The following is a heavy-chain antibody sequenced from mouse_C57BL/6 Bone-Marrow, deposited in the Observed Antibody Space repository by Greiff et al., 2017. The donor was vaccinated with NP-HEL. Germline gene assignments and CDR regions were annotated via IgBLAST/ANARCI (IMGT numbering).Heavy chain of an antibody. J-gene: IGHJ4*01. V-gene: IGHV5-6*01. CDR2: ISSGGSYT. Sequence: EVKLVESGGDLVKPGGSLKLSCAASGFTFSSYGMSWVRQTPDKRLEWVATISSGGSYTYYPDSVKGRFTISRDNAKNTLYLQMSGLKSEDTAMYYCARHPDFYAMDYWGQGTSVTVSS. CDR1: GFTFSSYG. CDR3: ARHPDFYAMDY.